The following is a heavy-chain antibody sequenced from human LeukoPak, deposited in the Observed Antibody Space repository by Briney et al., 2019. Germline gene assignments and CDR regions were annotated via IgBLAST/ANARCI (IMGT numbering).Heavy chain of an antibody. V-gene: IGHV1-2*02. CDR2: INPNSGGT. J-gene: IGHJ3*02. D-gene: IGHD3-22*01. CDR1: GYTFTGYY. CDR3: ARNYYDSSGPHPDAFDI. Sequence: ASVKVSCKASGYTFTGYYMHWVRQAPGQGLEWMGWINPNSGGTSYAQKFQGRVTITADESTSTAYMELSSLRSEDTAVYYCARNYYDSSGPHPDAFDIWGQGTMVTVSS.